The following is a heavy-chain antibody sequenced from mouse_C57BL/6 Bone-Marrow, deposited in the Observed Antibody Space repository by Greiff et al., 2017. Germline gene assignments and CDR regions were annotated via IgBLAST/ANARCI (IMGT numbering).Heavy chain of an antibody. V-gene: IGHV2-6*01. CDR3: ASDYDYDGFAY. Sequence: VQLQQSGPGLVAPSQSLSITCTVSGFSLTSYGVDWVRQSPGKGLEWLGVIWGVGSTNYNSALKSRLSISKNNSKSQVFLKMNSLQTDDTAMYYCASDYDYDGFAYWGQGTLVTVSA. CDR2: IWGVGST. CDR1: GFSLTSYG. J-gene: IGHJ3*01. D-gene: IGHD2-4*01.